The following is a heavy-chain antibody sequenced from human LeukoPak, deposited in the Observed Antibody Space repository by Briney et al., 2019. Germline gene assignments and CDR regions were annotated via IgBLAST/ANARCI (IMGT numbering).Heavy chain of an antibody. Sequence: SETLSLTCTVSGGSISSGGYYWSWIRQPPGKGLEWIGYIYHSGSTYYNPSLKSRVTISVDRSKNQFSLKLSSVTAADTAVYYCARLDYGGNRNYWGQGTLVTVSS. D-gene: IGHD4-23*01. CDR3: ARLDYGGNRNY. CDR2: IYHSGST. CDR1: GGSISSGGYY. J-gene: IGHJ4*02. V-gene: IGHV4-30-2*01.